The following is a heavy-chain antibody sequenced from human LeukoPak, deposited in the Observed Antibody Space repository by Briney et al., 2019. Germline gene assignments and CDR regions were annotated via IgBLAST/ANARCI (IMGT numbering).Heavy chain of an antibody. CDR2: ISGSGGST. J-gene: IGHJ4*02. V-gene: IGHV3-23*01. CDR3: AKDNLGTYYDFWSGYYTWFDY. Sequence: PGGSLRLSCGASGFTFSSYTMFWVRQALGKGLEWVSAISGSGGSTYYADSVKGRFTISRDNSKNTLYLQMNSLRAEDTAVYYCAKDNLGTYYDFWSGYYTWFDYWGQGTLVTVSS. D-gene: IGHD3-3*01. CDR1: GFTFSSYT.